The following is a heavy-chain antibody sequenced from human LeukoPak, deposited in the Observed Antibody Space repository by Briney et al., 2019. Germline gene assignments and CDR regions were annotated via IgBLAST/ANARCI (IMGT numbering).Heavy chain of an antibody. CDR3: AKLANWGSNDAFDI. CDR1: GGSISSYY. Sequence: SETLSLTCTVSGGSISSYYWSWIRQPPGKGLEWIGYIYYGGYTNYNPSLKSRVTISVDTSKNQFSLKLSSVTATDTAVHYCAKLANWGSNDAFDIWGQGTMVTVSS. V-gene: IGHV4-59*01. CDR2: IYYGGYT. J-gene: IGHJ3*02. D-gene: IGHD7-27*01.